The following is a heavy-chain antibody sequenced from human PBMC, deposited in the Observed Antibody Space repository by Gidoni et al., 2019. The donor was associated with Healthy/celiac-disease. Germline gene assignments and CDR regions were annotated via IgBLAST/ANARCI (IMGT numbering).Heavy chain of an antibody. CDR3: ARETDDAFDI. CDR1: GFTFSSYG. V-gene: IGHV3-33*01. CDR2: IWYDGSNK. J-gene: IGHJ3*02. Sequence: QVQLVESGGGVVQPGRSLRLPCAASGFTFSSYGMHWVRQAPGKWLEWVAVIWYDGSNKYYADSVKGRFTISRDNSKNTLYLQMNSLRAEDTAVYYCARETDDAFDIWGQGTMVTVSS. D-gene: IGHD2-21*02.